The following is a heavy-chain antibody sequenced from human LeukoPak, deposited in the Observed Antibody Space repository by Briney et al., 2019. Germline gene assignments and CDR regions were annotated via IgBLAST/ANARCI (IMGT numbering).Heavy chain of an antibody. V-gene: IGHV3-66*01. Sequence: GGSLRLSCAASGITVSSNYMSWVRQAPGKGLEWVSVIYSGGSTYYADSVKGRFTISRDNSKNTLYLQMNSLRAEGTAVYYRSGSYYNYWGQGTLVTVSS. CDR3: SGSYYNY. J-gene: IGHJ4*02. CDR2: IYSGGST. CDR1: GITVSSNY. D-gene: IGHD3-10*01.